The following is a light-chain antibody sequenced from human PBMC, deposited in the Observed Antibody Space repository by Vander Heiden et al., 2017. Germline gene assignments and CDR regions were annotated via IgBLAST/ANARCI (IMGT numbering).Light chain of an antibody. CDR1: QSISSW. J-gene: IGKJ1*01. CDR2: KAS. V-gene: IGKV1-5*03. Sequence: DIQMTQFPSTLSASVGDRVTITCRASQSISSWVAWYQQIPGKAPKIVIYKASILESGVPSRFSGSGSGTEFTLTISSLQPDDVATYYCQQYKSYRTFGQGTKVEIK. CDR3: QQYKSYRT.